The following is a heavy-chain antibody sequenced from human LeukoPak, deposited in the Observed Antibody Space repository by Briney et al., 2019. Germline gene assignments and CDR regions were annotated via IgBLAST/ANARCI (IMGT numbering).Heavy chain of an antibody. Sequence: PGGSLRLSCAASGFTFSSYAMSWVRQAPGKGLEWVSAISGSGGSTYYADSAKGRFAISRDNANNTLSLQMTGLRVEDTAVYYCARGTGGDFSYYYFAMDVWGQGTTVTVSS. J-gene: IGHJ6*02. CDR3: ARGTGGDFSYYYFAMDV. CDR2: ISGSGGST. D-gene: IGHD2-21*02. V-gene: IGHV3-23*01. CDR1: GFTFSSYA.